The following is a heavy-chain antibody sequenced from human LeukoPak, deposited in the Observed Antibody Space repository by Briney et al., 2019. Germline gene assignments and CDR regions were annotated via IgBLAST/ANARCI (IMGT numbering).Heavy chain of an antibody. V-gene: IGHV3-21*01. CDR3: ARDASGDFSGMDV. CDR1: GFTFSSYS. Sequence: GGSLRLYCAASGFTFSSYSMNWVRQAPGKGLEWVSSISSSSSYIYYADSVKGRFTISRDNAKNSLYLQMNSLRAEDTAVYYCARDASGDFSGMDVWGKGTTVTVSS. J-gene: IGHJ6*04. D-gene: IGHD3-3*01. CDR2: ISSSSSYI.